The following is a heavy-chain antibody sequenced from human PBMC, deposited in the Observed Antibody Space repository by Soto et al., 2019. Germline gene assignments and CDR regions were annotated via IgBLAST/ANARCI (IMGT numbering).Heavy chain of an antibody. CDR3: ARTGGSYFDYGMDV. CDR2: IDWDDDK. D-gene: IGHD3-10*01. V-gene: IGHV2-70*04. Sequence: SGPPLVNPTQTLTLTCTFSGFSLSTSGMRVSWIRQPPGKALEWLARIDWDDDKFYSTSLKTRLTISKDTSKNQVVLTMTNMDPVDTATYYCARTGGSYFDYGMDVWGQGTTVTVSS. J-gene: IGHJ6*02. CDR1: GFSLSTSGMR.